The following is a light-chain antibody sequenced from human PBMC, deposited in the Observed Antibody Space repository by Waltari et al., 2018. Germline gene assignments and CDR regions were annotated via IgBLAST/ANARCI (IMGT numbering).Light chain of an antibody. CDR1: QSVGRS. CDR2: GAS. Sequence: EIVLTQSPGTLSLSPGARATLSCRASQSVGRSLAWYQQKPGQAPRLLIYGASHRAPGIPDRFSGSGSGTDFSLTISRLEPEDFGLYSCQHYVRLPATFGQGTKVEIK. V-gene: IGKV3-20*01. J-gene: IGKJ1*01. CDR3: QHYVRLPAT.